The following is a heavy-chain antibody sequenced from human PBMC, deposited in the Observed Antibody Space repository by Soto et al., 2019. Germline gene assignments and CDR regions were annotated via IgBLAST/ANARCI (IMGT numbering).Heavy chain of an antibody. CDR2: INWNSAST. D-gene: IGHD4-4*01. CDR1: GFTFDDYG. CDR3: ARDINYEVSGLDF. V-gene: IGHV3-20*04. J-gene: IGHJ4*02. Sequence: EVQLVESGGGVVRPGGSLRLSCAASGFTFDDYGMSRVRQPPGKGLEWVSGINWNSASTGYADSVKGRFTISRDNAKNSLFLQMNSLRAADTAVYYCARDINYEVSGLDFWGQGTLVTVSS.